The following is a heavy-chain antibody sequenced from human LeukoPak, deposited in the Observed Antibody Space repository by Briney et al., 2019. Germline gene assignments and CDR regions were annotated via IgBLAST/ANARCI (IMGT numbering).Heavy chain of an antibody. CDR2: IYYSGST. V-gene: IGHV4-39*01. Sequence: SETLSLTCTVSGGSISSSSYYWGWIRQPPGKGLEWIGSIYYSGSTYYNPSLKSRVTISVDTSKNQFSLKLSSVTAADTAVYYCARQSIAVAGCFDYWGQGTLVTVSS. D-gene: IGHD6-19*01. CDR1: GGSISSSSYY. J-gene: IGHJ4*02. CDR3: ARQSIAVAGCFDY.